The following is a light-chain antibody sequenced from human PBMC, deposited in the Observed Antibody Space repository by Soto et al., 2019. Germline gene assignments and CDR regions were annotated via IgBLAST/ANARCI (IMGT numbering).Light chain of an antibody. CDR3: QQYYSTPPYT. CDR1: QSVLYSSNNKNY. V-gene: IGKV4-1*01. CDR2: WAS. Sequence: DIVMTQSPDSLAVSLGERATINCKSSQSVLYSSNNKNYLAWYQQKPGQPPKLLIYWASTRDSGVPDRFSGTGSVTDFPLTISTLQAEDVAVYYCQQYYSTPPYTFGQGTKLEIK. J-gene: IGKJ2*01.